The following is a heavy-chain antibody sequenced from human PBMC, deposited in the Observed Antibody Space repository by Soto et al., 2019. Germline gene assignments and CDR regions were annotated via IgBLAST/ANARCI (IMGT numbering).Heavy chain of an antibody. CDR3: ATVSSRYFGWSSDY. CDR2: FDPEDGET. Sequence: ASVKVSCKVSGYTLTELSMHWVRQAPGKGLEWMGGFDPEDGETIYAQKFQGRVTMTEDTSTDTAYMELSSLRSEDTAVYYCATVSSRYFGWSSDYWGQGTLVTVSS. CDR1: GYTLTELS. V-gene: IGHV1-24*01. J-gene: IGHJ4*02. D-gene: IGHD3-9*01.